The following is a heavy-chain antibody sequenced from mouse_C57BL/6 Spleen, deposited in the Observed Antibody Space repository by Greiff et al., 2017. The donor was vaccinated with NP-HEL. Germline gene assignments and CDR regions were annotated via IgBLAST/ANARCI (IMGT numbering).Heavy chain of an antibody. CDR3: ARYRDGWDY. CDR1: GYTFTSYW. J-gene: IGHJ2*01. V-gene: IGHV1-69*01. CDR2: IDPSDSYT. Sequence: QVQLQQPGAELVMPGASVKLSCKASGYTFTSYWMHWVKQRPGQGLEWIGGIDPSDSYTNYNQKFKGKSTLTVDKSSSTAYMQLSSLTSEDSAVYYCARYRDGWDYWGQGTTLTVSS. D-gene: IGHD1-1*02.